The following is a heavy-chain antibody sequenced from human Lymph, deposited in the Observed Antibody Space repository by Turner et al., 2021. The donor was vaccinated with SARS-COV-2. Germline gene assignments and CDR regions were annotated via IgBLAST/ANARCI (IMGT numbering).Heavy chain of an antibody. CDR2: IWFDGSNK. CDR3: ARDRAGSSGWYDSYFDY. J-gene: IGHJ4*02. D-gene: IGHD6-19*01. V-gene: IGHV3-33*01. CDR1: GFSFSSYG. Sequence: QVQLVESGGGVVQPGRSLRLSCSASGFSFSSYGMHWVRQAPGKGLEWVALIWFDGSNKYYADSVKGRFTISRDNSKNTRYLQMNSLRAEDTAVYYCARDRAGSSGWYDSYFDYWGQGTLVTVSS.